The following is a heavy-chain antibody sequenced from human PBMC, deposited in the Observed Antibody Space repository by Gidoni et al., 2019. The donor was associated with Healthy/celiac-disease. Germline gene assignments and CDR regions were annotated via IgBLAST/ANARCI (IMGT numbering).Heavy chain of an antibody. V-gene: IGHV3-30*04. J-gene: IGHJ4*02. Sequence: QVQLVESGGGVVQPGRSLRLSCAAAGFTFSSSAMHWVRQAPGKGLEWVAVISYDGSNKYYADSVKGRFTISRDNSKNTLYLQMNSLRAEDTAVYYCAILRTAQQLVRGTARDYWGQGTLVTVSS. D-gene: IGHD6-13*01. CDR1: GFTFSSSA. CDR2: ISYDGSNK. CDR3: AILRTAQQLVRGTARDY.